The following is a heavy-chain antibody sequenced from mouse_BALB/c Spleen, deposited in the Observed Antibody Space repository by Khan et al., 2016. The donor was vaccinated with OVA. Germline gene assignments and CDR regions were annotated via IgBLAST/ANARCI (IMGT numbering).Heavy chain of an antibody. J-gene: IGHJ2*01. V-gene: IGHV1S137*01. CDR1: GYTFTDYS. CDR3: AIRDYLDY. Sequence: QIQLVQSGPELVRPGVSVKISCKGSGYTFTDYSMHWVKQSHAKSLEWIGVISTDSVNTNYNQQFKGKATLNVDKSSSTASMELARMPSADSAIYYCAIRDYLDYWGQGTTLTVSS. CDR2: ISTDSVNT.